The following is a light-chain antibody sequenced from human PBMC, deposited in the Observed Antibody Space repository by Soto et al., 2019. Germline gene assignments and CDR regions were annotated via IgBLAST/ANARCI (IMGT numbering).Light chain of an antibody. CDR1: QSVTSN. Sequence: EIVMTQSPATLSVSPGERATLSCRASQSVTSNLAWYQQKPGQAPRLLMYDASTRATGIPARFSASGSGTEFTLTITSLQSEEFAVYYCQQYHNWPPIITFGPGTKVDIK. CDR3: QQYHNWPPIIT. V-gene: IGKV3-15*01. J-gene: IGKJ3*01. CDR2: DAS.